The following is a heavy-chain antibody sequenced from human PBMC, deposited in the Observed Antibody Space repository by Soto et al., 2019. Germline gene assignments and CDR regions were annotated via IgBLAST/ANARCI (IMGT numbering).Heavy chain of an antibody. J-gene: IGHJ4*02. CDR2: INHSGST. V-gene: IGHV4-31*03. Sequence: HSETLSLTCTVSGGSISSGGYYWSWIRQPPGKGLEWIGEINHSGSTNYNPSLKSRVTISVDTSKNQFSLKLSSVTAADTAVYYCARSAVGPNELWPYFDYWGQGTLVTVSS. D-gene: IGHD5-18*01. CDR1: GGSISSGGYY. CDR3: ARSAVGPNELWPYFDY.